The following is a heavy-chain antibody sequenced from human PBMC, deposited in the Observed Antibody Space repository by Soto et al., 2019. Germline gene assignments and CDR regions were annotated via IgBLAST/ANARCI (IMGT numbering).Heavy chain of an antibody. CDR1: GGSVSSGVYY. D-gene: IGHD6-6*01. V-gene: IGHV4-61*08. CDR3: ARGTHSIAVDY. CDR2: IYYSGST. J-gene: IGHJ4*02. Sequence: KTSETLSLTCTVSGGSVSSGVYYWSWIRQPPGKGLEWIGYIYYSGSTNYNPSLKSRVTISVDTSKNQFSLKLSSVTAADTAVYYCARGTHSIAVDYWGQGTLVTVSS.